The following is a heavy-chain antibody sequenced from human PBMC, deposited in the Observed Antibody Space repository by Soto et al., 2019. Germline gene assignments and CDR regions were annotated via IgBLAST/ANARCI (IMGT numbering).Heavy chain of an antibody. V-gene: IGHV4-39*01. CDR1: SGAINSTVYY. CDR2: SNYGGPT. J-gene: IGHJ6*02. CDR3: ARHGAYSTSVYYYYGMDV. Sequence: PSETLSLTCTVSSGAINSTVYYWGWIRQPPGKGLEWIWSSNYGGPTYYSPSLQSRVTISLDTAKNHFSLNLRSVTATDTAVYYCARHGAYSTSVYYYYGMDVWGQGTTVTVSS. D-gene: IGHD6-13*01.